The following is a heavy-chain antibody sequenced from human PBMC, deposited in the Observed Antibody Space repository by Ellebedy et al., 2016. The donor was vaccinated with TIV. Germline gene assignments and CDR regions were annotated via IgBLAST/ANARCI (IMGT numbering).Heavy chain of an antibody. Sequence: MPSETLSLTCAVYGGSFSGYFWGWIRQPPGKGLEWIGEINPSGTTNYKPSLKGRVTISVDTPKNQFSLRLTSVTAADTAVYYFARARGQYLYGSGSYFTIWGQGKMVTVSS. CDR3: ARARGQYLYGSGSYFTI. CDR1: GGSFSGYF. CDR2: INPSGTT. J-gene: IGHJ4*02. D-gene: IGHD3-10*01. V-gene: IGHV4-34*01.